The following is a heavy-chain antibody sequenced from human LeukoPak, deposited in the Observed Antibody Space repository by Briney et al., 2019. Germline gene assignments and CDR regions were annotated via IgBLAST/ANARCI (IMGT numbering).Heavy chain of an antibody. D-gene: IGHD3-10*01. Sequence: ASVKVSCKASGYTFTGYYMHWVRQAPGQGLEWMGWINPNSGGTNYAQKLQGRVTMTTDTSTSTAYMELRSLRSDDTAVYYCASGGYYYGSGSYLGYFDYWGQGTLVTVSS. CDR1: GYTFTGYY. CDR3: ASGGYYYGSGSYLGYFDY. J-gene: IGHJ4*02. CDR2: INPNSGGT. V-gene: IGHV1-2*02.